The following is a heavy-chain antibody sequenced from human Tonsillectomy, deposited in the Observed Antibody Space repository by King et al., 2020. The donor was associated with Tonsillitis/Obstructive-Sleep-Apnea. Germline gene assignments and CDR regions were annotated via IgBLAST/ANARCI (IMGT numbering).Heavy chain of an antibody. J-gene: IGHJ5*02. CDR3: ARALGGCQLLYWFAP. V-gene: IGHV3-33*01. CDR2: IWYDGSNK. D-gene: IGHD2-2*01. CDR1: GFTFRSYG. Sequence: VQLVESGGGVVQPGRSLRLSCAASGFTFRSYGMHWVRQAPGKGLEWVAVIWYDGSNKYYADYVKGRFTIARDNSKNTLYLQMNSLRAEDTAVYYCARALGGCQLLYWFAPWGQGNLVTVSS.